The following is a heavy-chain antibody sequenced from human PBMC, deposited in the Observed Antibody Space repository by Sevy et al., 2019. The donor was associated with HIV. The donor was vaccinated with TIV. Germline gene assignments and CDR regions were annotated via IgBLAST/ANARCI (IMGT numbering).Heavy chain of an antibody. J-gene: IGHJ4*02. Sequence: GGSLRLSCAASGFTFSGSTMHWVRQASGKGLEWVGRIRSKANIYATAYAASVKGRFSISRDDSKNTAYLQMNSLKTEDTAEYYCSRQVVAVAGDYFDYWGQGTLVTVSS. CDR1: GFTFSGST. CDR3: SRQVVAVAGDYFDY. CDR2: IRSKANIYAT. D-gene: IGHD6-19*01. V-gene: IGHV3-73*01.